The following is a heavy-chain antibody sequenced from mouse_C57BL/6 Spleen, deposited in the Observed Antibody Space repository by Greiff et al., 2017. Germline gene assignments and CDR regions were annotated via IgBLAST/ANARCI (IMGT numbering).Heavy chain of an antibody. V-gene: IGHV5-4*01. J-gene: IGHJ4*01. CDR2: ISDGGSYT. D-gene: IGHD1-1*01. Sequence: EVQVVESGGGLVKPGGSLKLSCAASGFTFSSYAMSWVRQTPEKRLEWVATISDGGSYTYYPDNVKGRFTISRDNAKNNLYLQMSHLKSEDTAMYYCARYYYGSRYGGNYYAMDYWGQGTSVTVSS. CDR1: GFTFSSYA. CDR3: ARYYYGSRYGGNYYAMDY.